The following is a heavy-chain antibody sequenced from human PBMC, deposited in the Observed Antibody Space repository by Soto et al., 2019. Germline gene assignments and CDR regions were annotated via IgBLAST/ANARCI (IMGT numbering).Heavy chain of an antibody. CDR3: ARGPIEITMIVVVHDAFDI. D-gene: IGHD3-22*01. CDR1: GGSISSYY. J-gene: IGHJ3*02. CDR2: IYYSGST. Sequence: SETLSLTCTVSGGSISSYYWSWIRQPPGKGLEWIGYIYYSGSTNYNPSLKSRVTISVDTSKNQFSLKLSSVTAADTAVYYCARGPIEITMIVVVHDAFDIWGQGTMVTVS. V-gene: IGHV4-59*01.